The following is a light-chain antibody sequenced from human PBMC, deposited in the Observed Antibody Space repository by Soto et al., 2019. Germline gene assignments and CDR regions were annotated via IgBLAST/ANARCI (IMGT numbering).Light chain of an antibody. CDR2: GNS. CDR3: QSYDSSLSGYV. CDR1: SSNIGAGYD. Sequence: QSVLTQPPSVSGAPGQRVTISCTGSSSNIGAGYDVHWYQQLPGTAPKLLICGNSNRPSGVPDRFSGSKSGTSASLAITGLQAEDEADYSCQSYDSSLSGYVFGTGTKVTVL. J-gene: IGLJ1*01. V-gene: IGLV1-40*01.